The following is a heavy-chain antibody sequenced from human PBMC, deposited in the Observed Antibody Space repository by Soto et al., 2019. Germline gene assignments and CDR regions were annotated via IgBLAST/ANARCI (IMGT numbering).Heavy chain of an antibody. CDR2: IYTSGST. CDR3: ARAGMVAAAGQIDY. CDR1: GGSISSYY. J-gene: IGHJ4*02. D-gene: IGHD6-13*01. V-gene: IGHV4-4*07. Sequence: QVQLQESGPGLVKPSETLSLTCTVSGGSISSYYWSWIRQPAGKGLEWIGRIYTSGSTNYNPSLKSRVTMSGDASKNQFSLKLSSVTAADAAVYYCARAGMVAAAGQIDYWGQGTLVTVSS.